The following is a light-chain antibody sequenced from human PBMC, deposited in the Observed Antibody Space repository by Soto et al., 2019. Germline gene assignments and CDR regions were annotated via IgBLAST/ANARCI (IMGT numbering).Light chain of an antibody. CDR1: QSVSSSY. J-gene: IGKJ1*01. CDR2: GAS. V-gene: IGKV3-20*01. CDR3: QQYDSSTGWT. Sequence: EIVLTQSPGTLSLSPGERATLSCRASQSVSSSYLAWYQQKPGQAPRLLIYGASSRATGIPDRFSGSGSGTDFTLTISRLEPEDFAVYYCQQYDSSTGWTFDQGTKVEIK.